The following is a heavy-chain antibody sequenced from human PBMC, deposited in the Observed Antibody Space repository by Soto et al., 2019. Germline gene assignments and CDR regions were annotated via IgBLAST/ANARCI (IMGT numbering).Heavy chain of an antibody. CDR2: MNPGSGDT. Sequence: ASVKVSCKASGYSFTNNDVSWVRQATGQGLEWMGWMNPGSGDTGYAQKFQGRVTITRDISIATAYMELSSLRSDDTAIYYCARMETFGSLNWFDPWGQGTLVTVSS. CDR3: ARMETFGSLNWFDP. D-gene: IGHD3-16*01. J-gene: IGHJ5*02. CDR1: GYSFTNND. V-gene: IGHV1-8*01.